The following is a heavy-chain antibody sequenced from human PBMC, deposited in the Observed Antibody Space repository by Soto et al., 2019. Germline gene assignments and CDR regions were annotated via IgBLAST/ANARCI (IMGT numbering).Heavy chain of an antibody. Sequence: GGSLRLSCAAYGFTFDDYAMHWVRQAPGKGLEWVSGISWNSGSIGYADSVKGRFTISRDNAKNSLYLQMNSLRAEDTALYYCAKDIYSSSWYLLGGYYGMDVWGQGTTVTVS. CDR2: ISWNSGSI. D-gene: IGHD6-13*01. CDR1: GFTFDDYA. CDR3: AKDIYSSSWYLLGGYYGMDV. V-gene: IGHV3-9*01. J-gene: IGHJ6*02.